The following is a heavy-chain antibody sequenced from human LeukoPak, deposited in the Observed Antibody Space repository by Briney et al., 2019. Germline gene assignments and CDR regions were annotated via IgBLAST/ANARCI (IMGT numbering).Heavy chain of an antibody. Sequence: GGSLRLSCAASGFTFSSYAIHWVRQAPGKGLEWVAVISYDGSNKYYADSVKGRFTISGDNSKNTLYLQMNSLRAEDTAVYYCARGEADSYPHWFYWGQGTLVTVSS. D-gene: IGHD5-18*01. CDR1: GFTFSSYA. J-gene: IGHJ4*02. V-gene: IGHV3-30-3*01. CDR2: ISYDGSNK. CDR3: ARGEADSYPHWFY.